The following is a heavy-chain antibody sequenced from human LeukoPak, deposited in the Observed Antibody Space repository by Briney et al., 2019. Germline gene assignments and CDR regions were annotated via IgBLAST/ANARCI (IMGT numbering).Heavy chain of an antibody. CDR1: GFTFSSYS. D-gene: IGHD2-2*02. CDR2: ISYDGSNK. Sequence: GGSLRLSCAASGFTFSSYSMNWVRQAPGKGLEWVAVISYDGSNKYYADSVKGRFTISRDNSKNTLYLQMNSLRAEDTAVYYCARDRFPGENPHIVVVPAAILDYWGQGTLVTVSS. J-gene: IGHJ4*02. CDR3: ARDRFPGENPHIVVVPAAILDY. V-gene: IGHV3-30*03.